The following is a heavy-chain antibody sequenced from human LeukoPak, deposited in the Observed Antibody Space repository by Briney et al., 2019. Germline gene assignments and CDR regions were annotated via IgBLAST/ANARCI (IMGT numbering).Heavy chain of an antibody. CDR1: GFTVSSNY. Sequence: PGGSLRLSCAASGFTVSSNYMSWVRQAPGKGLEWVSVIYSGGSTYYADSVKGRFTISRDNSKNTLYLQMNSLRAEDTAVYYCARDNQRYNWNDRMNWFDPWGQGTLVTVSS. CDR3: ARDNQRYNWNDRMNWFDP. D-gene: IGHD1-1*01. J-gene: IGHJ5*02. CDR2: IYSGGST. V-gene: IGHV3-66*01.